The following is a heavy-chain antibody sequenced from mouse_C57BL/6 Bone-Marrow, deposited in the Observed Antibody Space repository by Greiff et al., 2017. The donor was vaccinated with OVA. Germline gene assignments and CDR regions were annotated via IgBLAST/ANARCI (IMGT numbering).Heavy chain of an antibody. D-gene: IGHD2-3*01. V-gene: IGHV5-17*01. J-gene: IGHJ2*01. CDR1: GFTFSDYG. CDR2: ISSGSSTI. CDR3: ARDDGYFLYYFDY. Sequence: EVMLVESGGGLVKPGGSLKLSCAASGFTFSDYGMHWVRQAPEKGLEWVAYISSGSSTIYYADTVKGRFTISRDNAKNTLFLQMTSLRSEDTAMYYCARDDGYFLYYFDYWGQGTTLTVSS.